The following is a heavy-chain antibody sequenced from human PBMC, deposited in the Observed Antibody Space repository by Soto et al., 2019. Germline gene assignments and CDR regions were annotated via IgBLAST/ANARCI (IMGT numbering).Heavy chain of an antibody. CDR1: GFTFSSYD. J-gene: IGHJ4*02. CDR2: IGTAGDT. CDR3: ARGYRITGRPNYFDY. Sequence: SLRLSCAASGFTFSSYDMHWVRQATGKGLEWVSAIGTAGDTYYPGSVKGRFTISRENAKNSLYLQMNSLRAGDTAVYYCARGYRITGRPNYFDYWGQGTLVTVSS. D-gene: IGHD1-20*01. V-gene: IGHV3-13*01.